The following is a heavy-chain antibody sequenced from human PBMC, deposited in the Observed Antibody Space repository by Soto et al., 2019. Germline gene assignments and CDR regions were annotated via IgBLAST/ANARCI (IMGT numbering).Heavy chain of an antibody. CDR3: ARDGVVVVPAAIGGSYYYYGMDV. J-gene: IGHJ6*02. D-gene: IGHD2-2*02. Sequence: ASVKVSCKASGYTFTSYGISWVRQAPGQGLEWMGWISAYNGNTNYAQKLQGRVTMTTDTSTSTAYMELRSLRSDDTAGYYCARDGVVVVPAAIGGSYYYYGMDVWGQGTTVTVSS. CDR1: GYTFTSYG. CDR2: ISAYNGNT. V-gene: IGHV1-18*01.